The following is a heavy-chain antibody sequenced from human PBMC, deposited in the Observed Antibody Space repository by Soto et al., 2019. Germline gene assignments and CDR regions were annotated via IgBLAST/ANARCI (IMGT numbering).Heavy chain of an antibody. V-gene: IGHV3-7*01. CDR2: IRQDGGEE. CDR1: GFSFSSHW. D-gene: IGHD1-1*01. J-gene: IGHJ3*02. CDR3: AKSEGYGFDI. Sequence: EVQLVDSGGGLVQPGGSLRLSCAASGFSFSSHWMSWVRQAPGRGLEWVANIRQDGGEEHYLDSVKGRFSLSRDNAKNSLYLQMNGLRVDDTAVYYCAKSEGYGFDIRGQGTMVTVSS.